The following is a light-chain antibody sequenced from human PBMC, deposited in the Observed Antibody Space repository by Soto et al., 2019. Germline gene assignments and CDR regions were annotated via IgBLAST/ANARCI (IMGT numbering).Light chain of an antibody. CDR2: DAS. CDR3: QQYNSYWT. J-gene: IGKJ1*01. Sequence: DIQMTQSPSTLSASVGDRVTITFRASQSISSWLAWYQQKPGKAPKLLIYDASSLESGVPSSFSGSGSGTEFTLTISSLQPDDFATYCCQQYNSYWTFGQGTKVDIK. V-gene: IGKV1-5*01. CDR1: QSISSW.